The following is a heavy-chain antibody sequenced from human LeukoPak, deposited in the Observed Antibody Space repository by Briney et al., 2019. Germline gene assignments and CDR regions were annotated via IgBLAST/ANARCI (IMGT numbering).Heavy chain of an antibody. CDR3: ARDKSSTVAQHTYDYGMDV. CDR1: GGSISSGGYY. J-gene: IGHJ6*02. V-gene: IGHV4-31*03. D-gene: IGHD4-23*01. Sequence: PSETLSLTCTVSGGSISSGGYYWSWIRQHQGKGLEWIGYIYYSGSTYYNPSLKSRITISLDTSKNQFSLQLSSVTAADTAVYYCARDKSSTVAQHTYDYGMDVWGQGTTVTVSS. CDR2: IYYSGST.